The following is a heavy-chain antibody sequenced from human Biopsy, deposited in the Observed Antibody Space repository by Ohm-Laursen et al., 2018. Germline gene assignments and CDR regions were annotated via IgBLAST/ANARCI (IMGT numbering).Heavy chain of an antibody. J-gene: IGHJ2*01. CDR3: ARHAPSYSGSYWRYFDL. D-gene: IGHD1-26*01. CDR1: GGSISSYY. V-gene: IGHV4-59*08. CDR2: IYYTGSN. Sequence: SETLSLTCTVSGGSISSYYWSWIRQPPGRGLEWIGYIYYTGSNNYNPSLKSRVTISVDTTMNHLSQRLTSVTAADTAVYYCARHAPSYSGSYWRYFDLWGRGTLVTVSS.